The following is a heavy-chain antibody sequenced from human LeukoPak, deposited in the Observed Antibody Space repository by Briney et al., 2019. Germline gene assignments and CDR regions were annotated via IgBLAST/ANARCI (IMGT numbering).Heavy chain of an antibody. CDR2: IYYSGST. CDR3: ARQVTIFGVVITAIPLGWFDP. J-gene: IGHJ5*02. V-gene: IGHV4-59*05. CDR1: GGSISSYY. Sequence: SETLSLTCTVSGGSISSYYWSWIRQPPGKGLEWIGSIYYSGSTYYNPSLKSRVTISVDTSKNQFSLKLSSVTAADTAVYYCARQVTIFGVVITAIPLGWFDPWGQGTLVTVSS. D-gene: IGHD3-3*01.